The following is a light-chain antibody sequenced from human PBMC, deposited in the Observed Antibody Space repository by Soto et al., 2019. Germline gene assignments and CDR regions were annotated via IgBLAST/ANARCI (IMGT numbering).Light chain of an antibody. CDR2: DAS. V-gene: IGKV1-5*01. CDR3: QQYNGYSCT. CDR1: HSIGSW. J-gene: IGKJ2*02. Sequence: DTPMTQSPSTLSASVGDRVTITCRASHSIGSWMAWYQQIPGKAPKLLIFDASTLHSGVPSRFSGSGSGTEFTLTISSLHPDDFATHYCQQYNGYSCTFGQGTTLEI.